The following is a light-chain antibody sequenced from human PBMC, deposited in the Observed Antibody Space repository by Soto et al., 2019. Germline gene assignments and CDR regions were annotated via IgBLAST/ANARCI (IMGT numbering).Light chain of an antibody. CDR3: ASYRSGPLHV. Sequence: QSVLTQPASVSGSPGQSITISCTGISADVSTSNFVSWYQHHPGKGPRLILYDFTHRPSGISDRFSGSKSGDTASLTISGLRAEDDADYYCASYRSGPLHVFGTGTKVTVL. CDR1: SADVSTSNF. V-gene: IGLV2-14*03. J-gene: IGLJ1*01. CDR2: DFT.